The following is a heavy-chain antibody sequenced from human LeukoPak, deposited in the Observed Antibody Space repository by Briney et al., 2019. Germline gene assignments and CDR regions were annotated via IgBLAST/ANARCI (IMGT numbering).Heavy chain of an antibody. V-gene: IGHV4-31*03. CDR1: GGSISSGGYY. D-gene: IGHD6-6*01. CDR2: IYYSGST. CDR3: ARGKRGGRGSSVRSYYFDY. Sequence: SQTLSLTCTVSGGSISSGGYYWSWIRQHPGKGLEWIGYIYYSGSTYYNPSLKSRVTISVDTSKNQFSLKLGSVTAADTAVYYCARGKRGGRGSSVRSYYFDYWGQGTLVTVSS. J-gene: IGHJ4*02.